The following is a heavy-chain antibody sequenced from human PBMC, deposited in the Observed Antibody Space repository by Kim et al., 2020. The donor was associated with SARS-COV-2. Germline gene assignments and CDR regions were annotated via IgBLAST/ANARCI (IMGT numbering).Heavy chain of an antibody. CDR3: ARGPRGGSGNYGMDV. J-gene: IGHJ6*02. V-gene: IGHV3-74*01. Sequence: GGSLRLSCAASGFTFSSYWMHWVRQAPRKGLVWVSRIDSDGSSTNYADSVKGRFTISRDNAKNTLYLQMNSLRAEDTAVYYCARGPRGGSGNYGMDVWGQGTTVTVSS. D-gene: IGHD3-10*01. CDR1: GFTFSSYW. CDR2: IDSDGSST.